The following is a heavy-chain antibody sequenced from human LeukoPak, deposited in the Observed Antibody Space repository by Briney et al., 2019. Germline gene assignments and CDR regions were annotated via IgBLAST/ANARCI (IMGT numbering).Heavy chain of an antibody. CDR1: GFTFSSYW. V-gene: IGHV3-7*03. CDR2: IKQDGSEK. Sequence: GGSLRLSCAASGFTFSSYWMSWVRQAPGKGLEWVANIKQDGSEKYYVDSVKGRFTISRDNAKNSLYLQMNSLRAEDTAVYYCAKDRTAAAEGFDYWGQGTLVTVSS. CDR3: AKDRTAAAEGFDY. J-gene: IGHJ4*02. D-gene: IGHD6-13*01.